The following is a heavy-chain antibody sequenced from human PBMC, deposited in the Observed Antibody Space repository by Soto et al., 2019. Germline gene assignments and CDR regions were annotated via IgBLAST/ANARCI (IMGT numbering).Heavy chain of an antibody. J-gene: IGHJ4*02. CDR3: ARGGRRGYSYAFDY. V-gene: IGHV3-21*01. CDR2: ISSSSGYI. Sequence: GGCLGLSCAAARFPLSNCGMDLVRPAPGKGLEWVSFISSSSGYIYYADSVKGRFNISRDNAKNSLYLQMNSLRAEDTAVYYCARGGRRGYSYAFDYWGQGTQVTV. CDR1: RFPLSNCG. D-gene: IGHD5-18*01.